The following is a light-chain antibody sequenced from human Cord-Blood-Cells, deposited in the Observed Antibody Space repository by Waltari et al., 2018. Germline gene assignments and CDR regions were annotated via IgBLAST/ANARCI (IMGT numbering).Light chain of an antibody. Sequence: DIQMTQSPSTLSASVGDRVTITCRASQSISSWLAWYQQKPGKAPKLPIYKASSLESGVPSRFSGSGSRTEFTLTISSLQPDDFATYYCQQYNSYSWTFGQGTKVEIK. J-gene: IGKJ1*01. CDR2: KAS. V-gene: IGKV1-5*03. CDR1: QSISSW. CDR3: QQYNSYSWT.